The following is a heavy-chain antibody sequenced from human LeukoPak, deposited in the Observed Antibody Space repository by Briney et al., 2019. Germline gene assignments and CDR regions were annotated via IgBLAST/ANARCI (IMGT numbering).Heavy chain of an antibody. CDR2: IYSGGYT. CDR3: AKTGNPATGDY. V-gene: IGHV3-53*01. CDR1: EFTVSSNY. D-gene: IGHD1-1*01. J-gene: IGHJ4*02. Sequence: PGGSLRLSCAASEFTVSSNYMSWVRQAPGKGLEWVSVIYSGGYTYYADSVKGRFTISRDNSKSTLYLQMNSLRAEDTAVYYCAKTGNPATGDYWGQGTLVTVSP.